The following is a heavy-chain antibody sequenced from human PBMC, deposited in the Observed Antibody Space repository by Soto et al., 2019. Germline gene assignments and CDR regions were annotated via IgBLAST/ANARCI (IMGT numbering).Heavy chain of an antibody. D-gene: IGHD2-15*01. CDR1: GGSISSGDCY. V-gene: IGHV4-30-4*01. CDR2: IYYSGST. CDR3: AREVVVVAATSHYYYGMDV. Sequence: SETLSLTCTVSGGSISSGDCYWSWIRQPPGKCLEWIGYIYYSGSTYYNPSLKSRVTISVDTSKNQFSLKLSSVTAADTAVYYCAREVVVVAATSHYYYGMDVWGQGTTVTV. J-gene: IGHJ6*02.